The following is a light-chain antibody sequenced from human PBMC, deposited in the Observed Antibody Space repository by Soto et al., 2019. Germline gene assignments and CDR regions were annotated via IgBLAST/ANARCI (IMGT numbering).Light chain of an antibody. V-gene: IGKV3-20*01. Sequence: EIVLTQSPGTLSLSPGERSTLSCRSSQSVSSSYLAWYQQKPGQAPRLLIYGASLWATVIPDRFSGSGSVTDFTLTISRLEPEDFAVYYCQQYGSSPPYIFGQGTKLEIK. CDR2: GAS. CDR3: QQYGSSPPYI. J-gene: IGKJ2*01. CDR1: QSVSSSY.